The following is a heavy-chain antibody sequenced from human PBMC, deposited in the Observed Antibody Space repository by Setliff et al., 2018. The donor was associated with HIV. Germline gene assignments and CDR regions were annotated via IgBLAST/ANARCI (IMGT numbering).Heavy chain of an antibody. CDR1: GYTFSSYD. J-gene: IGHJ6*03. Sequence: ASVKVSCKASGYTFSSYDINWVRQATGQGLEWMGWRNPNSGNTGYAQKVQGRVTMSRDTSISTAYMELNNLKFEDTAVYYCARARRDSYDRGRRNHYYIDVWGKGTTVTVSS. V-gene: IGHV1-8*02. D-gene: IGHD3-22*01. CDR2: RNPNSGNT. CDR3: ARARRDSYDRGRRNHYYIDV.